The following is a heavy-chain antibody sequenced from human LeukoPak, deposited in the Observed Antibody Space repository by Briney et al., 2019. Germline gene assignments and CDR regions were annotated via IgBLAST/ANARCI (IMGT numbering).Heavy chain of an antibody. CDR1: GGTFSSYA. J-gene: IGHJ1*01. CDR2: IIPIFGTA. V-gene: IGHV1-69*05. CDR3: AGRDHDYGDYVYFQH. Sequence: ASVKVSCKASGGTFSSYAISWVRQAPGQGLEWMARIIPIFGTANYAQKFQGRVTITTDESTSTAYMELSSLRSEDTAVYYCAGRDHDYGDYVYFQHWGQGTLVTVSS. D-gene: IGHD4-17*01.